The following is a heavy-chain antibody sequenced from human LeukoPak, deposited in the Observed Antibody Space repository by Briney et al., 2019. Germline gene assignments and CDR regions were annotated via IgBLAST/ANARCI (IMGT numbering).Heavy chain of an antibody. CDR2: ISYDGSQK. D-gene: IGHD4-17*01. CDR3: AKLLEMILDKSDYPRPFDI. CDR1: GFSFSTYG. J-gene: IGHJ3*02. V-gene: IGHV3-30*18. Sequence: GRSLRLSCAASGFSFSTYGMNWVRQAPGKGLEWVAIISYDGSQKYYADSMEGRFTISRDNSNSTLYLQMDSLRPEDTAVYYCAKLLEMILDKSDYPRPFDIWGQGTMVTVSS.